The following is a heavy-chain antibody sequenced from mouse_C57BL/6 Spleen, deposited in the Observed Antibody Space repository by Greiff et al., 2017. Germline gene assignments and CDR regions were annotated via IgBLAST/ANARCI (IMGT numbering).Heavy chain of an antibody. CDR3: AKMGDWYWYFDV. Sequence: VMLVESGPGLVQPSQSLSITCTVSGFSLTSYGVHWVRQSPGKGLEWLGVIWSGGSTDYNAAFMSRLSITNDNSKSQVFFKMNSLQAYDTARYYGAKMGDWYWYFDVWGTGTTGTVSS. J-gene: IGHJ1*03. V-gene: IGHV2-5*01. D-gene: IGHD3-3*01. CDR1: GFSLTSYG. CDR2: IWSGGST.